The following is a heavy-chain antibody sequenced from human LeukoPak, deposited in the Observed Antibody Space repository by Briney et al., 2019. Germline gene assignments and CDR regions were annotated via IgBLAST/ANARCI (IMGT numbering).Heavy chain of an antibody. CDR1: GYTFTGYY. V-gene: IGHV1-2*02. CDR2: INPNSGGT. D-gene: IGHD1-14*01. Sequence: ASVKVSCKASGYTFTGYYMHWVRQAPGQGLEWMGWINPNSGGTNYAQKFQGRVTVTRDTSISTAYMDLSRLRSDDTAVYYCARYVTTRRYYYMDVWGKGTTVTVSS. J-gene: IGHJ6*03. CDR3: ARYVTTRRYYYMDV.